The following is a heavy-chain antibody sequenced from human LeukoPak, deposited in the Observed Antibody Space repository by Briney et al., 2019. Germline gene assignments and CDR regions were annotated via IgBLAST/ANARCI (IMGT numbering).Heavy chain of an antibody. Sequence: GGSLRLSCAASGFTFSSYSMNWVRQAPGKGLEWVSYISSSSSTIYYADSVKGRFTISRDNAKNSLYLQMNSLRAEDTAVYYCARDRRVGFDFWGQGTPVIVSS. CDR2: ISSSSSTI. V-gene: IGHV3-48*04. CDR3: ARDRRVGFDF. J-gene: IGHJ4*02. D-gene: IGHD1-26*01. CDR1: GFTFSSYS.